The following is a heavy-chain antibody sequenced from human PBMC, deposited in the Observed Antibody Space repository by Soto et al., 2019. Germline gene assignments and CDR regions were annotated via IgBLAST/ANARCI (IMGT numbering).Heavy chain of an antibody. V-gene: IGHV3-66*01. CDR1: GFTVRTND. Sequence: EVLLVESGGRLIQAGGSLRLSCAASGFTVRTNDMSWVRQAPGKGLEWIALIHRVENSKYSDSTYYADSVRDRFTISRDNSKNTVELQMNDLGAEDTAMYYCARDGSGPFDYWGQGSLVTVSS. D-gene: IGHD6-19*01. CDR3: ARDGSGPFDY. J-gene: IGHJ4*02. CDR2: IHRVENSKYSDST.